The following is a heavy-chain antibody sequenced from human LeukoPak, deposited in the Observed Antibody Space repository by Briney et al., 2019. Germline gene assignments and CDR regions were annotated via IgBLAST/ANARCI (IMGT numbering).Heavy chain of an antibody. CDR1: GFTFSSYA. CDR3: ANIDY. Sequence: GRSLRLSYAPSGFTFSSYAMSWVRQAPGKGLEWVAVISGGGSGTYYADSVRGRFTISRDNSKNTVYLQMNSLRAEDTAVYYCANIDYWGQGTLVTVSS. CDR2: ISGGGSGT. V-gene: IGHV3-23*01. J-gene: IGHJ4*02.